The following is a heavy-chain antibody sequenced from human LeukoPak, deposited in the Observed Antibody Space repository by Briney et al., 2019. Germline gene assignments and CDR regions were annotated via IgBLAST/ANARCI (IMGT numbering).Heavy chain of an antibody. Sequence: SQTLSLTFAISGDSVSINSAAWNWIRQSPSRGLEWLGRTYYRSKWYNDYAVSVKSRITINPDTSKNQFSLQLNSVTPEDTAVYYCARDIDSSGYYPYWFDPWGQGTLVTVSS. CDR1: GDSVSINSAA. D-gene: IGHD3-22*01. V-gene: IGHV6-1*01. J-gene: IGHJ5*02. CDR2: TYYRSKWYN. CDR3: ARDIDSSGYYPYWFDP.